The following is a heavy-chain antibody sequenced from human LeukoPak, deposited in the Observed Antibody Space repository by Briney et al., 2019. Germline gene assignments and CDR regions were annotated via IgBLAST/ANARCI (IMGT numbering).Heavy chain of an antibody. CDR1: GGSISSGSYY. CDR3: ASTYYYDSSGYLLYFDY. CDR2: IYTSGST. D-gene: IGHD3-22*01. Sequence: SQTLSLTCTVSGGSISSGSYYWSWIRQPAGKGLEWIGRIYTSGSTNYNPSLKSRVTISVDTSKNQFSLKLSSVTAADTAVYYCASTYYYDSSGYLLYFDYWGQGTLVTVSS. V-gene: IGHV4-61*02. J-gene: IGHJ4*02.